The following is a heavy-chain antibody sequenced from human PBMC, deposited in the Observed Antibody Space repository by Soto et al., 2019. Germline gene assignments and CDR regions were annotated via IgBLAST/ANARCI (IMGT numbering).Heavy chain of an antibody. J-gene: IGHJ5*02. Sequence: QVQLVQSGAEVKKPGASVKVSCKASGYTFTSYDINWVRQATGQGLEWMGWMNPNSGNTGYAQKFKGRVTMTRNTSLSTTYMELSSLRSEDTAVYYCARGKSYDFWSGYYLNWFDPWGQGTLVTVSS. CDR2: MNPNSGNT. D-gene: IGHD3-3*01. CDR3: ARGKSYDFWSGYYLNWFDP. CDR1: GYTFTSYD. V-gene: IGHV1-8*01.